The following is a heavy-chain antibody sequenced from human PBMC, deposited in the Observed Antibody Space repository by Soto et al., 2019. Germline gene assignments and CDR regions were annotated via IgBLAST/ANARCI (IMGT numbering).Heavy chain of an antibody. V-gene: IGHV3-30-3*01. CDR3: ARDLGGYCSSTSCYPPHYYYYYGMDV. Sequence: GSLRLSCAASGFTFSSYAMHWVRQAPGKGLEWVAVISYDGSNKYYADSVKGRFTISRDNSKNTLYLQMNSLRAEDTAVYYCARDLGGYCSSTSCYPPHYYYYYGMDVWGQGTTVTVSS. J-gene: IGHJ6*02. D-gene: IGHD2-2*01. CDR1: GFTFSSYA. CDR2: ISYDGSNK.